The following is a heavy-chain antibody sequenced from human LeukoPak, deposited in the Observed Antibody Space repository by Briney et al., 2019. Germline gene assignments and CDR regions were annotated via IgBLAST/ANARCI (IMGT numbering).Heavy chain of an antibody. CDR1: GGSISSYY. D-gene: IGHD3-22*01. J-gene: IGHJ4*02. CDR2: IYYSGST. Sequence: SETLSLTCTVSGGSISSYYWSWIRQPPGKGLEWIGYIYYSGSTNYNPSLKSRVTISVDTSKNQFSLKLSSVTAADTAVYYCARNEGIVVTAFDYWGQGTLITVSS. CDR3: ARNEGIVVTAFDY. V-gene: IGHV4-59*01.